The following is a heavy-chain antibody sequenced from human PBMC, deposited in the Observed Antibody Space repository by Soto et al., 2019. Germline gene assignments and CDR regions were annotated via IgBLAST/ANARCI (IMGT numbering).Heavy chain of an antibody. V-gene: IGHV1-3*01. CDR3: AKSATVPAAIAY. CDR2: INAGNGNT. CDR1: GYSFTSYD. D-gene: IGHD2-2*02. Sequence: ASVKVSFKASGYSFTSYDINWVRQATGQGLEWMGWINAGNGNTKYSQKFQGRVTITRDTSASTAYMELSSLRSEDTAVYYCAKSATVPAAIAYWGQGTLVTVSS. J-gene: IGHJ4*02.